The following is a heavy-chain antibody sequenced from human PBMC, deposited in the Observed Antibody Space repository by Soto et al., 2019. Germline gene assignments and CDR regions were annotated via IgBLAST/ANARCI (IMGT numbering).Heavy chain of an antibody. V-gene: IGHV1-18*01. D-gene: IGHD5-18*01. Sequence: AASVKVSCKASGYTFYSHSISWVRQAPGQGLEWMGRINADYGNTQYAQKFRGRVTMTTDTSTTTVYMELTNLRSDDTAVYYCARCIQGDYYYGMDVWGQGTTVTGSS. CDR2: INADYGNT. CDR1: GYTFYSHS. CDR3: ARCIQGDYYYGMDV. J-gene: IGHJ6*02.